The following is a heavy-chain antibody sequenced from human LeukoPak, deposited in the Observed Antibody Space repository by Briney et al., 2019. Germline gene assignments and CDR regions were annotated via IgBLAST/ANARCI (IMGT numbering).Heavy chain of an antibody. Sequence: PGGSLRLSCAASGFTFSSYAMHWVRQAPGKGLEWVAVISYDGSNKYYADSVKGRFTISRDNSKNTLYLQMNSLRAEDTAVYYCASSSGWYLSSDYWGQGTLVTVSS. CDR3: ASSSGWYLSSDY. CDR2: ISYDGSNK. V-gene: IGHV3-30-3*01. J-gene: IGHJ4*02. CDR1: GFTFSSYA. D-gene: IGHD6-19*01.